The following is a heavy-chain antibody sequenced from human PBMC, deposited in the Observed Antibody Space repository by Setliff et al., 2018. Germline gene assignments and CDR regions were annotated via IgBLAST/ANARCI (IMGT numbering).Heavy chain of an antibody. Sequence: PSETLSLTCSVSGASTSTYYWSWIRQSPGKGLEWVGYIFSGGTTKFNPPLKSRVTISVDTSKNQFSLKLNSMTTADTAVYYCARGGTYRYFDYWGQGALVTVSS. CDR3: ARGGTYRYFDY. CDR1: GASTSTYY. CDR2: IFSGGTT. J-gene: IGHJ4*02. V-gene: IGHV4-59*01.